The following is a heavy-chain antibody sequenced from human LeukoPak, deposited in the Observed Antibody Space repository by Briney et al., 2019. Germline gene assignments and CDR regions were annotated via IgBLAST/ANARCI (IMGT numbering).Heavy chain of an antibody. V-gene: IGHV3-53*01. CDR3: ARASGYINYYFEY. CDR2: IYSGRST. Sequence: AGGSLSLLCAACGLIVCRNYMRCARQAPGKGLEWVSVIYSGRSTYYAHSVKSRFTISRDNSKNTLYLQMNSVKAEDTAVYYCARASGYINYYFEYWGEGSLVTVSS. D-gene: IGHD3-22*01. J-gene: IGHJ4*02. CDR1: GLIVCRNY.